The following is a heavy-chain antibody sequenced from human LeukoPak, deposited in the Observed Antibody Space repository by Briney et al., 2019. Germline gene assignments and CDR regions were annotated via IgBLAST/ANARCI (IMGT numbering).Heavy chain of an antibody. V-gene: IGHV3-23*01. CDR2: ISGSGGST. D-gene: IGHD3-22*01. J-gene: IGHJ6*03. CDR3: AKASRSYYDSSGYYHYYYYMDV. Sequence: GGSLRLSCAASGFTFSSYAMSWVRQAPGKGLEWVSAISGSGGSTYYADSVKGRFTTSRDNSKNTLYLQMNSLRAEDTAVYYCAKASRSYYDSSGYYHYYYYMDVWGKGTTVTVSS. CDR1: GFTFSSYA.